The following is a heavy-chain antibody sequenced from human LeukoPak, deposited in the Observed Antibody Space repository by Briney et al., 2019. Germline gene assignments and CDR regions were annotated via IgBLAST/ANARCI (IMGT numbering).Heavy chain of an antibody. J-gene: IGHJ5*02. CDR2: ISGSGGST. D-gene: IGHD2-2*01. CDR1: GFTFSSYG. V-gene: IGHV3-23*01. Sequence: GGSLRLSCAASGFTFSSYGMSWVRQAPGKGLEWVSAISGSGGSTYYADSVKGRFTISRDNSKNTLYLQMNSLRAEDTAVYYCAKDLRGYCSSTSCSTPWFDPWGQRTLVTVSS. CDR3: AKDLRGYCSSTSCSTPWFDP.